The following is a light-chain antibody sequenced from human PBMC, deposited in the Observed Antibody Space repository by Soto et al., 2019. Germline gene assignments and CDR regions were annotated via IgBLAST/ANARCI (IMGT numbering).Light chain of an antibody. CDR1: NNDVCGYNY. V-gene: IGLV2-14*01. Sequence: PPSPLSGSPGQSVTLSRPWKNNDVCGYNYVSWYQQHPGKAPKLMIYDVSNRPSGVSNRFSGSKSGNTASLTISGLQAEDEADYYCSSYTSSSTPRYVFGTGTKVTVL. J-gene: IGLJ1*01. CDR3: SSYTSSSTPRYV. CDR2: DVS.